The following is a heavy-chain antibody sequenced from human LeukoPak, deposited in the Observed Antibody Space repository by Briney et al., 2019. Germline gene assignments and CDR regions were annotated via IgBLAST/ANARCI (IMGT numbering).Heavy chain of an antibody. V-gene: IGHV3-7*01. CDR1: GFTFSSYW. D-gene: IGHD3-10*01. J-gene: IGHJ5*02. CDR2: IKQDGSEK. CDR3: ARNYYGSGSYYNWFDP. Sequence: GGSLRLSCAASGFTFSSYWMSWVRQAPGKGLEWVANIKQDGSEKYYVDSVKGRFTISRDNANNSLYLQMNSLRAEDTAVYYCARNYYGSGSYYNWFDPWGQGTLVTVSS.